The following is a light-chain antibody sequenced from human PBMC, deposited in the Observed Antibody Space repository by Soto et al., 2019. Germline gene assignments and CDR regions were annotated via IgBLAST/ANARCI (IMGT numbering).Light chain of an antibody. V-gene: IGLV2-11*01. CDR3: CSYAGSYTVV. CDR2: DVS. J-gene: IGLJ2*01. CDR1: SSDVGGYNY. Sequence: QSVLTQPRSVSGSPGQSVTISCTGTSSDVGGYNYVSWYQQHPGKAPKLMIYDVSNRPSGVPDRFSGSKSGNTASLTISGLQADDEDDYYCCSYAGSYTVVFGGGTKVTVL.